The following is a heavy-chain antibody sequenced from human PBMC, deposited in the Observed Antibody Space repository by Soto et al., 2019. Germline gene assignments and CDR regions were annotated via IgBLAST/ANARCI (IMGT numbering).Heavy chain of an antibody. Sequence: EVQLLESGGGLVQPGGSLRLSCAASGFTFSSYAMSWVRQAPGKGLEWVSAISGSGGSTYYADSVKGRFTISRDNSKNTLDLQMNSLRAEDTAVYYCAKGEVCSSTSCYDSNWFDPWGQGTLVTVSS. CDR3: AKGEVCSSTSCYDSNWFDP. V-gene: IGHV3-23*01. D-gene: IGHD2-2*01. J-gene: IGHJ5*02. CDR2: ISGSGGST. CDR1: GFTFSSYA.